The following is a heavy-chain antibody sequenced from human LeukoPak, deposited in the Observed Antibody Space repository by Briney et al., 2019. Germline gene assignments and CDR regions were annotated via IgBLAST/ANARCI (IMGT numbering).Heavy chain of an antibody. CDR1: GFTFSSYN. J-gene: IGHJ3*02. Sequence: KAGGSLRLSCAASGFTFSSYNMNWVRQAPGKGLEWVSSISTSSSYIYYADSVKGRFTISRDNAKNSLYLQMNSLRAEDMAVYYCAKDARKLNYDILTGYYLGPYDAFDIWGQGTMVTVSS. CDR2: ISTSSSYI. V-gene: IGHV3-21*04. D-gene: IGHD3-9*01. CDR3: AKDARKLNYDILTGYYLGPYDAFDI.